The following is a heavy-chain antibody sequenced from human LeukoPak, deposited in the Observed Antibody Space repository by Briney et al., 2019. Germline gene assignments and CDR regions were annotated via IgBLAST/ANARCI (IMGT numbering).Heavy chain of an antibody. CDR3: TTGTTTSNWFDP. J-gene: IGHJ5*02. V-gene: IGHV3-30*02. CDR1: GFTFSSYG. D-gene: IGHD1-1*01. Sequence: GSLRLSCAASGFTFSSYGMHWVRQAPGKGLEWVAFIRYDGSNKYYADSVKGRFTISRDNSKNTLYLQMNSLRAEDTAVYYGTTGTTTSNWFDPWGQGTLVTVSS. CDR2: IRYDGSNK.